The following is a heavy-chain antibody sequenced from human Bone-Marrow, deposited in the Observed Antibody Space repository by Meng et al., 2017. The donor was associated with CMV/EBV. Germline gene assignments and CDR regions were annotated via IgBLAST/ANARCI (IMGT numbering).Heavy chain of an antibody. Sequence: GESLKIYCKGSGYSFTSYWIGWVRQMPGKGLEWMGIIYPGDSDTRYSPSFQGQVTISADKSISTAYLQWSSLKASDTAMYYCARHATHYDILTGPPGGYYYYGMDVWGQGTTVTVSS. J-gene: IGHJ6*02. CDR2: IYPGDSDT. V-gene: IGHV5-51*01. CDR3: ARHATHYDILTGPPGGYYYYGMDV. CDR1: GYSFTSYW. D-gene: IGHD3-9*01.